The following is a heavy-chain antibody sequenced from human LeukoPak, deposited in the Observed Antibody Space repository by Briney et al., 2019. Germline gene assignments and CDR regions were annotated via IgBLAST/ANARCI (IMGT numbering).Heavy chain of an antibody. V-gene: IGHV1-69*01. CDR2: IIPIFGTA. CDR1: GGTFSGYA. Sequence: SVKVSCKASGGTFSGYAISWVRQAPGQGLEWMGGIIPIFGTANYAQKFQGRVTITADESTSTAYMELSSLRSEDTAVYYCASPETPYYYGSGSYTPHAFDIWGQGTMVTVSS. J-gene: IGHJ3*02. D-gene: IGHD3-10*01. CDR3: ASPETPYYYGSGSYTPHAFDI.